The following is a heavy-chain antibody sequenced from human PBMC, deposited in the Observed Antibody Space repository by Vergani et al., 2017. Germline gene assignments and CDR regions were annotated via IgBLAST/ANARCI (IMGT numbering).Heavy chain of an antibody. CDR3: ARGRWGELGYFDY. Sequence: QVQLQQWGAGLLKPSETLSLTCAVYGGSFSGYYWSWIRQPPGKGLGWIGEINHSGSTNYNPSLKSRVTISVDTSKNQFSLKLSSVTAADTAVYYCARGRWGELGYFDYWGQGTLVTVSS. V-gene: IGHV4-34*01. D-gene: IGHD3-16*01. CDR2: INHSGST. J-gene: IGHJ4*02. CDR1: GGSFSGYY.